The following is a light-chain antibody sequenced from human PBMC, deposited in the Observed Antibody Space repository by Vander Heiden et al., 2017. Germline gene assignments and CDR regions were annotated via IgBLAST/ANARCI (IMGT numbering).Light chain of an antibody. J-gene: IGKJ1*01. Sequence: ETVMTQSPVTLSVSPGERATLSCRASQSVSSNLAWYQQKPGQAPRLLIYGASARATDLPARFSGSESGTEFTLTISSLQSEDFAVYYCRQYNNWPATFGQGTKVEIK. CDR3: RQYNNWPAT. V-gene: IGKV3-15*01. CDR1: QSVSSN. CDR2: GAS.